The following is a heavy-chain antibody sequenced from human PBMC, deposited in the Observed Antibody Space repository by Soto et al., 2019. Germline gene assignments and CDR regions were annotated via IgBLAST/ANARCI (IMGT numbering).Heavy chain of an antibody. D-gene: IGHD4-17*01. Sequence: ASVKVSCKASGYTCTSYDINWVRQATGQGLEWMGWMNPNSGNTGYAQKFQGRVTMTRNTSISTAYMELSSLRSDDTAVYYCAREGYYGDYVFDYWGQGTLVTVSS. J-gene: IGHJ4*02. CDR3: AREGYYGDYVFDY. CDR2: MNPNSGNT. CDR1: GYTCTSYD. V-gene: IGHV1-8*01.